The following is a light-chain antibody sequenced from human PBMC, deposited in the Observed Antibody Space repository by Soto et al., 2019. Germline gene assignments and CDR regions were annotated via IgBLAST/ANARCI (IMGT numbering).Light chain of an antibody. CDR1: QTVSRN. J-gene: IGKJ5*01. V-gene: IGKV3-15*01. CDR2: DIS. CDR3: QQYNNWPS. Sequence: EVVMTQSPATLSVSPGERATLSCRASQTVSRNLAWYQQRPGQAPRLLIYDISNRATGVPARFSGSGSETEFTLTIRSLQSDDFAVYFCQQYNNWPSFGQGTRLEIK.